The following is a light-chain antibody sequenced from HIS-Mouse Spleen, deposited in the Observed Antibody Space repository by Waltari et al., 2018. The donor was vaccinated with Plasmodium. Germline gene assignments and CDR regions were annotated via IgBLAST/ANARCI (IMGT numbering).Light chain of an antibody. CDR1: HSISNY. Sequence: MTQSPSSLSASVGDRVTITCRASHSISNYLNWYQQKPGKAPKFLIYAASTLQSGVPSRFSGSGSGTDFTLTISSLQPEDFATYYCQQSYSTWTFGQGTKVEIK. CDR3: QQSYSTWT. J-gene: IGKJ1*01. V-gene: IGKV1-39*01. CDR2: AAS.